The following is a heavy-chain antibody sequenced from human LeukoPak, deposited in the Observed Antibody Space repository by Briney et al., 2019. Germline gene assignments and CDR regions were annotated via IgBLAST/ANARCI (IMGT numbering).Heavy chain of an antibody. J-gene: IGHJ4*02. V-gene: IGHV3-23*01. D-gene: IGHD5-18*01. CDR1: GFTFSSHA. CDR2: ISAGGGST. Sequence: GGSLTLSCAASGFTFSSHAMSWVRQAPGKGLDRVSTISAGGGSTYYADSVKGRFTISSDNSKNTLYLQMTSLRAEDTAVYYCAKLGGAGYGYFDYWGQGTLVTVSS. CDR3: AKLGGAGYGYFDY.